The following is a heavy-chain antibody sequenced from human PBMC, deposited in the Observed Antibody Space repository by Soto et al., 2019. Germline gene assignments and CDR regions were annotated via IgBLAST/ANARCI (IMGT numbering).Heavy chain of an antibody. Sequence: QVQLQQWGAGLLKPSETLSLTCAVYGGSFSGHYWIWIRQPPGKGLEWIGEINDGGTTNYNPSLKSRVIISVDTYKNQFSLKLRSVTAGDTAVYYCARGVPGYSSSWYAYWGQGTLVTVSS. CDR3: ARGVPGYSSSWYAY. CDR1: GGSFSGHY. J-gene: IGHJ4*02. CDR2: INDGGTT. V-gene: IGHV4-34*01. D-gene: IGHD6-13*01.